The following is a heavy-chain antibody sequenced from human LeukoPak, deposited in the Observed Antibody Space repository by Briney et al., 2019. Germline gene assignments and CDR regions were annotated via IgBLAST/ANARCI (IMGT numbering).Heavy chain of an antibody. CDR3: ARDMWGTFDY. Sequence: GGSLRLSCAASGFTFSQFWMQWARQSPEKGPVWVSRISPDGDITHNADSVKGRFTISRDNARNTLYLQITSLSVEDTAVYFCARDMWGTFDYWGQGALVTVSS. D-gene: IGHD3-16*01. CDR1: GFTFSQFW. CDR2: ISPDGDIT. J-gene: IGHJ4*02. V-gene: IGHV3-74*01.